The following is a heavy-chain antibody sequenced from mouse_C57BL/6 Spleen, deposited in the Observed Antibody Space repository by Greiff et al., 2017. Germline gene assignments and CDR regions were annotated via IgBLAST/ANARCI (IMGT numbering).Heavy chain of an antibody. CDR2: ISDGGSYT. Sequence: EVKLVESGGGLVKPGGSLKLSCAASGFTFSSYAMSWVRQTPEKRLEWVATISDGGSYTYYPDNVKGRFTISRDNAKNNLYLQMSHLKSEDTAMYYCARDREVTTGYAMDDWGQGTSVTVSS. V-gene: IGHV5-4*01. D-gene: IGHD2-2*01. J-gene: IGHJ4*01. CDR3: ARDREVTTGYAMDD. CDR1: GFTFSSYA.